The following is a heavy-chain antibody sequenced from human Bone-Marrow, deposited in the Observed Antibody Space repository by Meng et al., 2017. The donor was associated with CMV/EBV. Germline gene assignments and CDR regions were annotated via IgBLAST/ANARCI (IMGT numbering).Heavy chain of an antibody. Sequence: ASVKVSCKASGYTFTGYYMHWVRQAPGQGLEWMGWINPNSGGTNYAQKFQGRVTMTRDTSISTAYMELSRLRSDDTAVYYCARMVGATYYFDYCGQGTLVTVSS. CDR3: ARMVGATYYFDY. D-gene: IGHD1-26*01. J-gene: IGHJ4*02. V-gene: IGHV1-2*02. CDR2: INPNSGGT. CDR1: GYTFTGYY.